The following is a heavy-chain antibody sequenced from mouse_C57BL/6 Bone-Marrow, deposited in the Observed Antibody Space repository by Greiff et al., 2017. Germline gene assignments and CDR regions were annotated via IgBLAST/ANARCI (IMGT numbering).Heavy chain of an antibody. CDR3: ARSKNWDSWFAY. D-gene: IGHD4-1*01. V-gene: IGHV1-54*01. Sequence: VQLQPSGAELVRPGTSVKVSCKASGYAFTNYLIEWVKQRPGQGLEWIGVINPGSGGTNYNEKFKGKATLTADKSSSTAYMQLSSLTSEDSAVYFCARSKNWDSWFAYWGQGTLVTVSA. CDR1: GYAFTNYL. CDR2: INPGSGGT. J-gene: IGHJ3*01.